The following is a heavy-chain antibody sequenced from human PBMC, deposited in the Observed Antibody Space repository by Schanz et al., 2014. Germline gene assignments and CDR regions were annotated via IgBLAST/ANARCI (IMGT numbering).Heavy chain of an antibody. CDR3: ARDPYGKNSGDFDY. V-gene: IGHV1-2*02. CDR1: GYTFTVYY. Sequence: QVQLVQSGAEVKKPGASVKVSCKASGYTFTVYYMHWVRQAPGQGLEWLGWINPNSGATSSAQKFQGRVTMTRAPSSSKAYMELSGLTSDDTAVYFCARDPYGKNSGDFDYWGQGTLVTVSS. D-gene: IGHD4-17*01. CDR2: INPNSGAT. J-gene: IGHJ4*02.